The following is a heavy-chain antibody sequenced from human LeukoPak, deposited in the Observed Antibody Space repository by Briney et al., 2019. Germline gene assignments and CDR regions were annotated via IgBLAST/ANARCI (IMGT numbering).Heavy chain of an antibody. CDR1: GDSISSYY. V-gene: IGHV4-4*07. Sequence: SETLSLTCTVPGDSISSYYWSWIRQPAGKGLEWIGRVYVTGSTNLNPALQSRVTMSVDTSKNQFSLKLTSVTAADTAVYYCARDRHYYYYMDVWGKGTTVTVSS. J-gene: IGHJ6*03. CDR3: ARDRHYYYYMDV. CDR2: VYVTGST.